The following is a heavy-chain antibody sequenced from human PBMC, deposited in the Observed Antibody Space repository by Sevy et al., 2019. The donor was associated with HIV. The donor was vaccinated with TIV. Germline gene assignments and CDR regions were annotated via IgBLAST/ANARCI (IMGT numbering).Heavy chain of an antibody. V-gene: IGHV3-21*01. J-gene: IGHJ3*02. Sequence: GGSLRLSCAASGFTFSSYSMHWVRQAPGKGLEWVSSISGLSNYIYYANSMKGRFIISRDNAKNSLYLQMISLRAEDTAVFYCARAVPATDAFDIWGQGTLVTVSS. D-gene: IGHD6-19*01. CDR3: ARAVPATDAFDI. CDR2: ISGLSNYI. CDR1: GFTFSSYS.